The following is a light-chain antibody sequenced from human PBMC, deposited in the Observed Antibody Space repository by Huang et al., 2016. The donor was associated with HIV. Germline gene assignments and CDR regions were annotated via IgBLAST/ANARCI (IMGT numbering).Light chain of an antibody. CDR3: MQAIHLRT. V-gene: IGKV2-29*02. CDR1: QSLLHSDGKTY. Sequence: DIVMTQTPLSLSVTPGQPASISCRSSQSLLHSDGKTYLYWYLQKPGQSPQLLIYEVSSRCSGVPDRVSGSGSGTDFTLKISRVEAEDVGVYYCMQAIHLRTFGQGTKLEIK. J-gene: IGKJ2*01. CDR2: EVS.